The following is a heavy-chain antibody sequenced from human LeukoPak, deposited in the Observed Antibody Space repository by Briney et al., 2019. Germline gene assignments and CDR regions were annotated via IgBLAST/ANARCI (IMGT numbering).Heavy chain of an antibody. D-gene: IGHD3-22*01. V-gene: IGHV5-51*01. CDR1: GYSFTSYW. CDR2: IYPGGSDT. Sequence: GESLKISCKGSGYSFTSYWIGWVRQMPGKGLEWMGIIYPGGSDTRYSPSFQGQVTISADKSISTAYLQWSSLKASDTAMYYCASQNGNYDSSGYYSPDAFDIWGQGTMVTVSS. J-gene: IGHJ3*02. CDR3: ASQNGNYDSSGYYSPDAFDI.